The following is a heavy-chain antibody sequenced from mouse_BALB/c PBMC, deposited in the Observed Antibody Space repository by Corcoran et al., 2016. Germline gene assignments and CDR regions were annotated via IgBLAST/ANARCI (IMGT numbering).Heavy chain of an antibody. CDR3: ARIWGYFDV. V-gene: IGHV14-3*02. J-gene: IGHJ1*01. CDR1: GFNIKDTY. CDR2: IDPANGNT. Sequence: EVQLQQSGAELVKPGASVKLSCTASGFNIKDTYMHWVKQRPEQGLEWIGRIDPANGNTKYDPKFQGKATITADTSSNTAYLQLSSLTSEDTAVYYWARIWGYFDVGGAGTTVTVAS.